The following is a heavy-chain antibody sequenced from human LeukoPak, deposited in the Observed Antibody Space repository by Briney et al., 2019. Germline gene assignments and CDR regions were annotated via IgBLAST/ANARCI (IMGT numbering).Heavy chain of an antibody. D-gene: IGHD2-8*01. CDR3: AREDCTNGVCYYIDY. V-gene: IGHV1-46*01. CDR1: GYTFTSYY. J-gene: IGHJ4*02. Sequence: GASVKVSRKASGYTFTSYYMHWVRQAPGQGLEWMGIINPSGGSTSYAQKFQGRVTMTRDTSTSTVYMELSSLRSEDTAVYYCAREDCTNGVCYYIDYWGQGTLVTVSS. CDR2: INPSGGST.